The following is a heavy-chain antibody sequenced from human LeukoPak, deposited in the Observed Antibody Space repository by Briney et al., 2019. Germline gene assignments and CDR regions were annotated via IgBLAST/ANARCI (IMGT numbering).Heavy chain of an antibody. CDR3: ATLLWFGDFDY. J-gene: IGHJ4*02. CDR2: VSPNNGDT. V-gene: IGHV1-2*02. D-gene: IGHD3-10*01. CDR1: GYLFIGFF. Sequence: ASVKVSCKASGYLFIGFFIHWVRQAPGQGLEWMGSVSPNNGDTDYAQNFEGRVTMTTDTSTRTANMQLSGLRFDDTAVYYCATLLWFGDFDYWGQGTPVTVSS.